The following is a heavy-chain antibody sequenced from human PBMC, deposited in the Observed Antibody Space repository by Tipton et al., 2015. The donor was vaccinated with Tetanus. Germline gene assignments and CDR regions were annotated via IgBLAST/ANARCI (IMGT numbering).Heavy chain of an antibody. D-gene: IGHD1-14*01. J-gene: IGHJ6*03. V-gene: IGHV5-51*01. CDR2: IFPGDSDT. Sequence: VQLVQSGSEVKKPGESLRISCQASGSTFTSYWIAWVRQVPGKGLEWMGNIFPGDSDTKYNPSFRGQVTFSVDKSISTAYLQWSSLQASDTAVYYCARRQRSGDYYYYMSIWGKGTTVTVSS. CDR3: ARRQRSGDYYYYMSI. CDR1: GSTFTSYW.